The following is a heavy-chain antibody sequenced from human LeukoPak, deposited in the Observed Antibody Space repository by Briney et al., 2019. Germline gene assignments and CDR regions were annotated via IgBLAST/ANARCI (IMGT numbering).Heavy chain of an antibody. Sequence: SETLSLTCTVSGSSISGYYWNWIRQPAGKGLEWIGRLHPSGATNYNPSLKSRITMSLDTSKNQFSLKLSSVTTADTAVYYCARLDYGDYVVALDYWGQGTLVTVSS. V-gene: IGHV4-4*07. CDR2: LHPSGAT. D-gene: IGHD4-17*01. CDR1: GSSISGYY. J-gene: IGHJ4*02. CDR3: ARLDYGDYVVALDY.